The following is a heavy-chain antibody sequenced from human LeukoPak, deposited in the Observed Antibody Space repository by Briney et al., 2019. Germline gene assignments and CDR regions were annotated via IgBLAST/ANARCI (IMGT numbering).Heavy chain of an antibody. CDR1: GGSISSTSYY. CDR3: ARGGRYYDSRGYHREYYFDF. J-gene: IGHJ4*02. D-gene: IGHD3-22*01. Sequence: PSETLSLTCTVSGGSISSTSYYWGWIRQPPGKGLEWIGSIYYSESTYYNPSLKSRVTISIDTSKNQFSLRLSSVTAVDTAVYYCARGGRYYDSRGYHREYYFDFWGQGTLVTVSS. CDR2: IYYSEST. V-gene: IGHV4-39*07.